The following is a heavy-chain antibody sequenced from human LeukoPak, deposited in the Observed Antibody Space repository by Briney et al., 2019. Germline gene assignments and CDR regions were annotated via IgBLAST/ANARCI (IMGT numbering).Heavy chain of an antibody. CDR2: ISSSSSYI. CDR1: GFTFSSYS. J-gene: IGHJ4*02. Sequence: GGSLRLSCAASGFTFSSYSMNWVRQAPGKGLEWVSSISSSSSYIYYADSVKGRFTISRDNAKNSLYLQMNSLRAEDTAVYYCARGIEYYYDSSGCETDYWGQGTLVTVSS. CDR3: ARGIEYYYDSSGCETDY. D-gene: IGHD3-22*01. V-gene: IGHV3-21*01.